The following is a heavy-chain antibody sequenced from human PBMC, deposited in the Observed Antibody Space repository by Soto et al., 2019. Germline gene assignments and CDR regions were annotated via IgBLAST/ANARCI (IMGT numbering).Heavy chain of an antibody. J-gene: IGHJ4*02. CDR1: GGSISSYY. D-gene: IGHD6-13*01. CDR3: ARSGSSSSWYALFDY. CDR2: IYYSGST. Sequence: SETLSLTCTVSGGSISSYYWSWIRQPPGKGLEWIGYIYYSGSTNYNPSLKSRVTISVDTSKNQFSLKLSSVTAADTAVYYCARSGSSSSWYALFDYWGQGTLVTVSS. V-gene: IGHV4-59*01.